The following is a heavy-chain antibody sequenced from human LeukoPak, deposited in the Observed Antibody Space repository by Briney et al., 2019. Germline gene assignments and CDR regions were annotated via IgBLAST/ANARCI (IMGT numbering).Heavy chain of an antibody. CDR1: GGSIGSYY. CDR3: ARDLGIAAVTDY. Sequence: SETLSLTCTVSGGSIGSYYWNWIRQAPGKGLEWIGYIHYSGSTNHNSSLKSRVTISVDTSKNQFSLKLSSVTAADTAVYYCARDLGIAAVTDYWGQGTLVTVSS. V-gene: IGHV4-59*12. J-gene: IGHJ4*02. CDR2: IHYSGST. D-gene: IGHD6-13*01.